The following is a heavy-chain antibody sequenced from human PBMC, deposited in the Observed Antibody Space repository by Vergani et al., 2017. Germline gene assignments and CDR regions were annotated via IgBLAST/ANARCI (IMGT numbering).Heavy chain of an antibody. V-gene: IGHV3-11*01. CDR3: GRKQSPASLMDKPIDI. Sequence: VQLLESGGGLVQPGGSLRLSCAASGFIFSDYYMTWIRQTPGKGLEWLAHISDGGETKMYAEPLKGRFTVSRDNTKNLLILQMKTLKVDDTATYYCGRKQSPASLMDKPIDIWGQGTLVTVSS. CDR2: ISDGGETK. D-gene: IGHD1/OR15-1a*01. J-gene: IGHJ5*02. CDR1: GFIFSDYY.